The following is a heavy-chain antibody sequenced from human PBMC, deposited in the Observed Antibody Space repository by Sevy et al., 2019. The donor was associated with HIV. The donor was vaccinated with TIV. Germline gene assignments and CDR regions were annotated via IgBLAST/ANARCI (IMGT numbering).Heavy chain of an antibody. J-gene: IGHJ3*02. D-gene: IGHD5-12*01. Sequence: SETLSLTCTVSGGSISSYYWSWIRQPPGKGLEWIGYIYYSGSTNYNPSLKSRVTISVDTSKNQFSLKLSSVTAADTAVYYCARYPVRYSGHDWHEGDAFDIWGQGTMVTVSS. V-gene: IGHV4-59*01. CDR3: ARYPVRYSGHDWHEGDAFDI. CDR2: IYYSGST. CDR1: GGSISSYY.